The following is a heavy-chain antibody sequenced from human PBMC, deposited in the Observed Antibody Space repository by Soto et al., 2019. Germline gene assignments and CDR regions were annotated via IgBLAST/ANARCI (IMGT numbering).Heavy chain of an antibody. CDR2: INPNSGGT. Sequence: GASVKVSCKASGYTFTGYYMHWVRQAPGQGLEWMGWINPNSGGTNYAQKFQGWVTMTRDTSISTAYMELSRLRSDDTAVYYCAREEYSSSSVFDYWGQGTLVTVSS. CDR3: AREEYSSSSVFDY. CDR1: GYTFTGYY. J-gene: IGHJ4*02. V-gene: IGHV1-2*04. D-gene: IGHD6-6*01.